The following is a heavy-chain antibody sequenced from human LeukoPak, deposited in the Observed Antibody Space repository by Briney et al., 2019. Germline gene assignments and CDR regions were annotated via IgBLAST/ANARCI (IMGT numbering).Heavy chain of an antibody. CDR2: IWYDGSRK. CDR3: AKARDGYNYGHY. Sequence: GGSLRLSCAASGFTFSSYGMHWVRRAPGKGLEWVALIWYDGSRKYYRDSVKDRFTISRDNSNNMLYLQMNSLRAEDTAVYYCAKARDGYNYGHYWGQGTLVTVSS. CDR1: GFTFSSYG. V-gene: IGHV3-33*06. D-gene: IGHD5-24*01. J-gene: IGHJ4*02.